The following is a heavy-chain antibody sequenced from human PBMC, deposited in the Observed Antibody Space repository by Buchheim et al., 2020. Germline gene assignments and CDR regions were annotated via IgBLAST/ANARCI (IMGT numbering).Heavy chain of an antibody. CDR2: IGGSGDTT. J-gene: IGHJ4*02. D-gene: IGHD3-10*01. CDR1: GFTFSSYS. V-gene: IGHV3-23*01. Sequence: DVQLLESGGGLVQPGGSLRLSCAASGFTFSSYSMTWVRQAPGKGLEWVSVIGGSGDTTYYTDSVKGRFTISRDNSKNTLYVQMNSLRAEDTAVYYCVRGSMSRGDYDYWGQGTL. CDR3: VRGSMSRGDYDY.